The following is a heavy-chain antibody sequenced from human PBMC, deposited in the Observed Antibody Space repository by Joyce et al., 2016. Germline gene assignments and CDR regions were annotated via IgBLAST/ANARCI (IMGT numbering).Heavy chain of an antibody. CDR3: ARLPETTIIVAGAEYFQH. Sequence: EVQLVQSGAEVKKPGESLKISCKGSGYSFPNYWIGWGRQMPGRGLEGMGISYPGDSDTRYSPSFQGQVTISADRSINTAYLQWSSLKASDTAIYYCARLPETTIIVAGAEYFQHWGQGTLVTVSS. CDR1: GYSFPNYW. CDR2: SYPGDSDT. D-gene: IGHD4-11*01. J-gene: IGHJ1*01. V-gene: IGHV5-51*01.